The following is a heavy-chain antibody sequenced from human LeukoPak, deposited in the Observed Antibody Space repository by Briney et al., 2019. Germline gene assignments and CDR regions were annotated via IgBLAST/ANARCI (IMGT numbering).Heavy chain of an antibody. V-gene: IGHV3-66*02. CDR2: IYSGGST. Sequence: GGSLRLSCAASGFTVSSNYMSWVRQAPGKGLEWVSVIYSGGSTYYADSVRGRFTISRDNSKNTLYLQMNSLRAEDTAVYYCANRYIAVAGTVFYYWGQGTLVTVSS. CDR1: GFTVSSNY. D-gene: IGHD6-19*01. CDR3: ANRYIAVAGTVFYY. J-gene: IGHJ4*02.